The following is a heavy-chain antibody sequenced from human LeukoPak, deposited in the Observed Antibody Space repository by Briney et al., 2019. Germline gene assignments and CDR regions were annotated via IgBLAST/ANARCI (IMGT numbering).Heavy chain of an antibody. CDR1: GFTFSSHA. V-gene: IGHV3-23*01. CDR3: AKVMAVAARRGNIDY. D-gene: IGHD6-19*01. Sequence: GGSLRLSCAASGFTFSSHAMNWVRQAPGKGLEWVSAISGSGGSTYCADSVKGRFTISRDNSKNTLYVQMNSLRAEDTAIYYCAKVMAVAARRGNIDYWGQGTLVTVSS. CDR2: ISGSGGST. J-gene: IGHJ4*02.